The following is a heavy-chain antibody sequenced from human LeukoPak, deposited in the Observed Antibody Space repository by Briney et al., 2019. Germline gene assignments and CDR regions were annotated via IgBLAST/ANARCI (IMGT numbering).Heavy chain of an antibody. J-gene: IGHJ5*01. CDR3: ARAIAYVRPERQFSRFDS. D-gene: IGHD1-1*01. CDR1: GYTFTSYG. CDR2: ISAYNGNT. V-gene: IGHV1-18*01. Sequence: ASVKVSCKASGYTFTSYGISWVRQAPGQGLEWMGWISAYNGNTNYAQKLQGRVTMTTDTSTSTAYMGLRSLRSDDTAVYYCARAIAYVRPERQFSRFDSWGQGTLVIVSS.